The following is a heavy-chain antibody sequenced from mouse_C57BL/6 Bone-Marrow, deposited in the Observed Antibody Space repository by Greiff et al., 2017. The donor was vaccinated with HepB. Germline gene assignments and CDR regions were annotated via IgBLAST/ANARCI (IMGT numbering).Heavy chain of an antibody. V-gene: IGHV1-64*01. CDR3: ARWGRILLWQFDD. D-gene: IGHD2-1*01. CDR2: IHPYSGST. Sequence: VQLQQPGAELVKPGASVKLSCKASGYTFTSYWMHWVKQRPGQGLEWIGMIHPYSGSTNYNEKFKSKATLTVDKSSSTAYMQLSSQTSEDSAVYCWARWGRILLWQFDDWGQGTTLTVSS. CDR1: GYTFTSYW. J-gene: IGHJ2*01.